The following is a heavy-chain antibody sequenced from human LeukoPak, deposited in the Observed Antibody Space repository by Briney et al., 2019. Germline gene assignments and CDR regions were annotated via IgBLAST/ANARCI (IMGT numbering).Heavy chain of an antibody. D-gene: IGHD2-21*02. CDR1: GGSFSGYY. V-gene: IGHV4-34*01. Sequence: PSETLSLTRAVHGGSFSGYYWSWIRDPPGKGVEWIGEINHRGSTNYNPSLKSRVTISVDGSKNQFSLKLSSVTAADTAVYYCARVPHIVVVTAIASQAFDIWGQGTMVTVSS. J-gene: IGHJ3*02. CDR3: ARVPHIVVVTAIASQAFDI. CDR2: INHRGST.